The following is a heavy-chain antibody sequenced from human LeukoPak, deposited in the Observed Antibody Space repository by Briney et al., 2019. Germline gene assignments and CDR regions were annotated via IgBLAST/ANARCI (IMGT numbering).Heavy chain of an antibody. CDR3: ARRYYHSSEFDP. D-gene: IGHD3-22*01. CDR2: IYPADSNT. V-gene: IGHV5-51*01. J-gene: IGHJ5*02. CDR1: GYSFSNYW. Sequence: GESLKISCKASGYSFSNYWIGWVRQLPGKGLEWMGIIYPADSNTLYSPSFQGQVTISADKSISTAYLQWSSLKASDTARNYCARRYYHSSEFDPWGQGTLVTVSS.